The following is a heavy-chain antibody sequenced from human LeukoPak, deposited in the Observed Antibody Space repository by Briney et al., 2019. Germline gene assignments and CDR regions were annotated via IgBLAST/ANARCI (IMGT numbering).Heavy chain of an antibody. J-gene: IGHJ4*02. D-gene: IGHD3-10*01. Sequence: GGSLRLSCAASGFTFSSYSMNWVRQAPGKGLEWVSSISSSSSYIYYADSVKGRFTISRDNATNSLYLQMNSLRAEDTAVYYCAREQLWFGESAFDYWGQGTLVTVSS. CDR2: ISSSSSYI. V-gene: IGHV3-21*01. CDR1: GFTFSSYS. CDR3: AREQLWFGESAFDY.